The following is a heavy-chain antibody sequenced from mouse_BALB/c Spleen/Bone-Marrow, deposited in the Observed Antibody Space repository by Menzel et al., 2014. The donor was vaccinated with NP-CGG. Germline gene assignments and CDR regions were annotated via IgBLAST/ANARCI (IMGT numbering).Heavy chain of an antibody. CDR2: IRNKANGYTA. J-gene: IGHJ2*01. V-gene: IGHV7-3*02. CDR3: GRDKGRVFFDY. Sequence: VQLKWSGGGLQQTGASLRLACPSSALSFTDYYMNRVRHPPGLALGMLVFIRNKANGYTAEYSASVESRFTSSRDNYQNILYLQMNHLRADDSANYYCGRDKGRVFFDYWGQGTTLTVAS. CDR1: ALSFTDYY.